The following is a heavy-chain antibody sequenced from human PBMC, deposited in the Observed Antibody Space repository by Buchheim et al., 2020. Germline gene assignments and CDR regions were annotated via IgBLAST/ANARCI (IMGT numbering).Heavy chain of an antibody. Sequence: QVQLQESGPGLVKPSETLSLTCTVSGGSISSYYWSWIRQPPGKGLEWIGYIYYSGSTNYNPSLKSRVTISVDTSKNQFSLKLSSVNAADKAVYYWARSTYYYGSGSYYNVDYYYGMDVWGQGTT. J-gene: IGHJ6*02. CDR3: ARSTYYYGSGSYYNVDYYYGMDV. D-gene: IGHD3-10*01. CDR2: IYYSGST. V-gene: IGHV4-59*01. CDR1: GGSISSYY.